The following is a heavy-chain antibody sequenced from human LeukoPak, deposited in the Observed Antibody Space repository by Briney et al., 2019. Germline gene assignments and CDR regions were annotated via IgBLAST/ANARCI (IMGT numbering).Heavy chain of an antibody. D-gene: IGHD2-21*01. J-gene: IGHJ4*02. Sequence: SETLSLTCTVSGGSISSSSYYWGWIRQPPGKGLEWIGSIYYSGNTYYNPSLKSRVTISVDRSKNQFSLKLSSVTAADTAVYYCARKLGAGGDWGYFDYWGQGTLVTVSS. CDR3: ARKLGAGGDWGYFDY. CDR2: IYYSGNT. CDR1: GGSISSSSYY. V-gene: IGHV4-39*07.